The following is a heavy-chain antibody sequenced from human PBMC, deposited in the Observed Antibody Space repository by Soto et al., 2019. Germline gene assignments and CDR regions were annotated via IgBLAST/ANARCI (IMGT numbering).Heavy chain of an antibody. Sequence: QVQLVQSGAEVKKPGSSVKVSCKASGGTFSSYAISWVRQAPGQGLEWMGGIIPSFGTANYAQKFQGRVTITADESTSTAYMELSSLRSEDTAVYYCARDEGITMVRGYNWFDPWGQGTLVTVSS. CDR2: IIPSFGTA. CDR1: GGTFSSYA. D-gene: IGHD3-10*01. V-gene: IGHV1-69*12. J-gene: IGHJ5*02. CDR3: ARDEGITMVRGYNWFDP.